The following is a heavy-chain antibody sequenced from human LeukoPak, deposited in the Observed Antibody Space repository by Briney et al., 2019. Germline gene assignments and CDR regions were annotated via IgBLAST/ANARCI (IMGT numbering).Heavy chain of an antibody. J-gene: IGHJ3*02. D-gene: IGHD6-13*01. CDR3: ARFVGSSWLAFDI. CDR1: GGSFSGYY. CDR2: IYHSGST. V-gene: IGHV4-34*01. Sequence: SETLSLTCAVYGGSFSGYYWGWIRQPPGKGLEWIGSIYHSGSTYYNPSLKSRVTISKDTSKNQFSLKLTSVSAADTAVYYCARFVGSSWLAFDIWGQGTMVTVSA.